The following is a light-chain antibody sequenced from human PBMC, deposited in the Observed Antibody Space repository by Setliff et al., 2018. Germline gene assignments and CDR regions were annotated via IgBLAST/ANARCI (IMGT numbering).Light chain of an antibody. CDR1: SSDVGGYDY. J-gene: IGLJ1*01. CDR2: KVS. Sequence: QSALTQPASVSGSPGQSITISCTGTSSDVGGYDYVSWYQQHPGKAPKLMIYKVSDRPSGVSNRFSGSKSGNTASLTLSGLQAEDEADYYCSSYTTTSTPDVFGTGTKGTV. V-gene: IGLV2-14*01. CDR3: SSYTTTSTPDV.